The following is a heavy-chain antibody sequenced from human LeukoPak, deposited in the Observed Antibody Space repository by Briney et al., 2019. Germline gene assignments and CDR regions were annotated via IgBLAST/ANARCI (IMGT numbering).Heavy chain of an antibody. D-gene: IGHD6-6*01. CDR2: IYYSGST. V-gene: IGHV4-59*01. CDR3: ARSASSSSRSPFDI. Sequence: SETLSLTCTVSGGSISTYYWSWIRQPPGKGLEWIGYIYYSGSTNYIPSLKSRVTISVDTSKNQFSLKLSSVTAEDTAVYYCARSASSSSRSPFDIWGLGTMVTVSS. J-gene: IGHJ3*02. CDR1: GGSISTYY.